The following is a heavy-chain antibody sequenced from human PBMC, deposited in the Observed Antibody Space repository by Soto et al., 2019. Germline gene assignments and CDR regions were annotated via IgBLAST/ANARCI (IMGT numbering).Heavy chain of an antibody. V-gene: IGHV4-59*01. CDR3: ARDLVRLTHFDC. J-gene: IGHJ4*02. CDR2: IYYLGRT. Sequence: PSETLSLTCTVSGGSISSYYWNWVRQPLGKGLEWIGYIYYLGRTNYNPSLRSRVTMSLDTSKNQISLNLNSVTAAYTAVYYCARDLVRLTHFDCWGQGNLVTVAS. CDR1: GGSISSYY. D-gene: IGHD2-21*01.